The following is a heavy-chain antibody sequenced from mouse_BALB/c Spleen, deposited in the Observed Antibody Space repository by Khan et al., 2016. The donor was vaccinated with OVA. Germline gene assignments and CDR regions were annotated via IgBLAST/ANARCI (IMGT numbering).Heavy chain of an antibody. CDR2: IDSNGGST. CDR3: ARMAI. D-gene: IGHD1-2*01. J-gene: IGHJ2*01. V-gene: IGHV5-6-3*01. CDR1: TFTISSYG. Sequence: EVELVESGGGIVQPGGSLKRSCAASTFTISSYGMSSVRQTPDKRLELVATIDSNGGSTDYPDSAKRRFTISGDNAKNALYLEIRGLNFEDTAMYYCARMAIWGQGTTVTVSS.